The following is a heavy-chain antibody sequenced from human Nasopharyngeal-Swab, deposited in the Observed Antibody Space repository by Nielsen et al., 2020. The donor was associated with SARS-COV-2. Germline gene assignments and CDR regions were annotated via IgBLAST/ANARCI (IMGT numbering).Heavy chain of an antibody. J-gene: IGHJ4*02. D-gene: IGHD5-12*01. CDR3: ARQADGGSGYDWKNDY. CDR2: IYPGDSDT. V-gene: IGHV5-51*01. Sequence: GESLKISCKGSGYSFTSYWIGWVRQMPGKGLEWMGIIYPGDSDTRYSPSFQGQVTISADKSISTAYLQWSSLKASDTAMYYCARQADGGSGYDWKNDYWGQGTLVTVSS. CDR1: GYSFTSYW.